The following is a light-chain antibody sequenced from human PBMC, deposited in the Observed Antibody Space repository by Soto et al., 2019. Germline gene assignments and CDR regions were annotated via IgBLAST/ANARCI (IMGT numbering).Light chain of an antibody. CDR2: AAS. V-gene: IGKV1-39*01. CDR3: QQSYSTPPMYT. CDR1: QTISSW. J-gene: IGKJ5*01. Sequence: IQMTQSPSTLSGSVGDRVTITCRAGQTISSWLAWYQQKPGKAPKLLIYAASSLQSGVPSRFSGSGSGTDFTLTISSLQPEDFATYYCQQSYSTPPMYTFGQGTRLEIK.